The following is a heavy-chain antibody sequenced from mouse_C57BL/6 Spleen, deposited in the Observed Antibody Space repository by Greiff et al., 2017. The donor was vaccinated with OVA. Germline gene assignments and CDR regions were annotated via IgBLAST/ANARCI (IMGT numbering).Heavy chain of an antibody. CDR2: IDPNSGGT. J-gene: IGHJ4*01. D-gene: IGHD1-1*01. Sequence: QVQLKQPGAELVKPGASVKLSCKASGYTFTSYWMHWVKQRPGRGLEWIGRIDPNSGGTKYNEKFKSKATLTVDKPSSTAYMQLSSLTSEDSAVYYCATYYYGRAMDYWGQGTSVTVSS. V-gene: IGHV1-72*01. CDR3: ATYYYGRAMDY. CDR1: GYTFTSYW.